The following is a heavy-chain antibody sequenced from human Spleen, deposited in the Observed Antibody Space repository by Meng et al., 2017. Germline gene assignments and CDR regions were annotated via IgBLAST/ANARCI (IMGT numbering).Heavy chain of an antibody. Sequence: QVHLVQSGAEVRKPGASVKVSCKASGYIFSSYYIHWVRQVPGQGLEWMGIINPSGGTTSYAQNFQGRVTVTRDTSTSTVYMELSSLRSEDTAVYYCGSSLVSESVAGGWFDPWGQGTLVTVSS. CDR1: GYIFSSYY. CDR2: INPSGGTT. CDR3: GSSLVSESVAGGWFDP. J-gene: IGHJ5*02. V-gene: IGHV1-46*01. D-gene: IGHD6-19*01.